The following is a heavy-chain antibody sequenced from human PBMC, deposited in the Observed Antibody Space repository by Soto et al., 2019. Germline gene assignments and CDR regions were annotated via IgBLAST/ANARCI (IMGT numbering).Heavy chain of an antibody. V-gene: IGHV1-3*04. J-gene: IGHJ4*02. Sequence: QVQLVQSGAEVKKPGASMKVSCRTSGYSFTSHFIHWVRQAPGQRLEWMGWINTGNGNTRYSENLEGRVTITRATSASTGYMELSSLRSEDTAVYYCARARYYYYDTSGYYSYWGQGTLVTVSS. CDR2: INTGNGNT. CDR3: ARARYYYYDTSGYYSY. CDR1: GYSFTSHF. D-gene: IGHD3-22*01.